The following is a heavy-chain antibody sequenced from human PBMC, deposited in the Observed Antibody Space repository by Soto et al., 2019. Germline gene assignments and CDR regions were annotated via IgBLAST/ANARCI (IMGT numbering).Heavy chain of an antibody. Sequence: SETLSLTCTVSGGSINSAGHSWGWVRQSPGKGLEWIGYSYHSGSSYYNPSLSGRVTMSVDPSNSQFSLNVASVNAADTAVYFCAGGRDYDYWGQGTLVTVSS. D-gene: IGHD1-26*01. V-gene: IGHV4-30-2*06. CDR2: SYHSGSS. J-gene: IGHJ4*02. CDR3: AGGRDYDY. CDR1: GGSINSAGHS.